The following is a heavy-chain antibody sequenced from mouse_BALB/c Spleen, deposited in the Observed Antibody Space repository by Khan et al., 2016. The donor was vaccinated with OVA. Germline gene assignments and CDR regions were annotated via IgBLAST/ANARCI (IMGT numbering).Heavy chain of an antibody. CDR2: IYPNDGGS. J-gene: IGHJ3*01. CDR3: ARSGYGAFAV. CDR1: GYTFTDYN. V-gene: IGHV1S29*02. Sequence: VQLKQSGPELVKPGASVKISCKASGYTFTDYNMDWVKQSHGKRLEWLGYIYPNDGGSGYNQKLKTKATLTVDISSSTAYMELRSLTSEDSAVXYCARSGYGAFAVWGQGTLVTVS. D-gene: IGHD1-2*01.